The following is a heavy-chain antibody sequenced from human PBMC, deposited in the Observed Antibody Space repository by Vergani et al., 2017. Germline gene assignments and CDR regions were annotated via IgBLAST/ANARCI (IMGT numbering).Heavy chain of an antibody. V-gene: IGHV3-30*02. CDR3: AKRGCKARTVADDY. CDR1: GFTFSSYG. Sequence: QVQLVESGGGVVQPGGSLRLSCAASGFTFSSYGMHWVRQAPGKGLEWVAVIRYDGSNKYYADSVKGRFTISRDNSENTLYLQMNSLRAEDTAVYYCAKRGCKARTVADDYWGQGTLVTVSS. CDR2: IRYDGSNK. J-gene: IGHJ4*02. D-gene: IGHD6-19*01.